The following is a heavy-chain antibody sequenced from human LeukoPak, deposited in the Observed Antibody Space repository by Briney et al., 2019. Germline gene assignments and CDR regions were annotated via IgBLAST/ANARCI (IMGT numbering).Heavy chain of an antibody. V-gene: IGHV1-2*02. CDR1: GYTFTGYY. CDR3: ARFMVRGANFDY. Sequence: ASVKVSCKASGYTFTGYYMHWVRQAPGQGLEWMGWINPNSGGTNYAQKFQGRVTMTRDTSISTAYMELSRLRSDDTAVYYCARFMVRGANFDYWGQGTLVTVSS. CDR2: INPNSGGT. D-gene: IGHD3-10*01. J-gene: IGHJ4*02.